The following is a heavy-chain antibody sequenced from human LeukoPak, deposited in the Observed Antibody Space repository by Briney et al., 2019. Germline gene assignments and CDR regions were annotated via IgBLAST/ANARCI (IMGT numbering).Heavy chain of an antibody. CDR1: GFTFNNYA. Sequence: PGGSLRLSSAASGFTFNNYAMNWVRQAPGKGLEWVSHISRSGSSIFYADSVKGRFTIFRDNDQNSLYLQMSSLRAEDTAVYYCATESSRSSAYWGQGTLVTVSS. J-gene: IGHJ4*02. V-gene: IGHV3-48*01. CDR3: ATESSRSSAY. D-gene: IGHD6-6*01. CDR2: ISRSGSSI.